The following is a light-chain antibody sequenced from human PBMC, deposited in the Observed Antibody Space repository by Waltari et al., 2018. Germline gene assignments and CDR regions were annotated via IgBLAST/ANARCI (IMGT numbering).Light chain of an antibody. CDR3: GTWDNNLSALV. V-gene: IGLV1-51*02. Sequence: QSVLTQPPSVSAAPGQKVTIPRSGSPPNIGNNYVPWYQQLPGAAPKVFIYESEKRPSGIPDRFSGSKSGTSASLGITGLQTGDEAAYYCGTWDNNLSALVFGGGTKLTVL. CDR2: ESE. CDR1: PPNIGNNY. J-gene: IGLJ2*01.